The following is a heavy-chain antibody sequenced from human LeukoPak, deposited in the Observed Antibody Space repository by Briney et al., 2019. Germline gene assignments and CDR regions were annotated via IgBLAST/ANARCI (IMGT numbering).Heavy chain of an antibody. CDR3: ARADRLDGSPYLIGP. V-gene: IGHV1-2*02. CDR2: INPNSGGT. Sequence: ASVKVSCKTSGYSFSDYYMHWVRQAPGQGLEWMGWINPNSGGTSTAQKFQGRITMTRDTSITTVYMEVSWLTSDDTAIYYCARADRLDGSPYLIGPWGQGTLVTVSS. J-gene: IGHJ5*02. CDR1: GYSFSDYY. D-gene: IGHD1-26*01.